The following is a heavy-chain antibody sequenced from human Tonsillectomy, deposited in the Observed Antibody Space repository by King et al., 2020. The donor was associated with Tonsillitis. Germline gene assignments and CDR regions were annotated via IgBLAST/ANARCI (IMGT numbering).Heavy chain of an antibody. Sequence: QLVQSGGGLVQPGGSLRLSCAASGFTFSTYSMNWVRQAPGKGLEWVSYISSSSSTIYYADSVKGRFTISRDNAKTSLYLQMNSLRAEDTAVYFCARATMVRGVITYFDYWGQGTLVTVSS. CDR1: GFTFSTYS. D-gene: IGHD3-10*01. CDR2: ISSSSSTI. J-gene: IGHJ4*02. V-gene: IGHV3-48*01. CDR3: ARATMVRGVITYFDY.